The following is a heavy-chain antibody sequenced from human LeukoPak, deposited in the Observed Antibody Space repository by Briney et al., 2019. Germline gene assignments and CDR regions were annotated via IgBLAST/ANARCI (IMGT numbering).Heavy chain of an antibody. Sequence: PGGSLRLSCAASGXTFSNYWMSWVRQAPGKGLEWVANINQGESEKYYVDSVKGRFTISRDNAKNSLYLQMNTLRAEDTAVYYCARVRVSSYYGMDIWGQGTTVTVSS. D-gene: IGHD2/OR15-2a*01. J-gene: IGHJ6*02. CDR1: GXTFSNYW. V-gene: IGHV3-7*05. CDR3: ARVRVSSYYGMDI. CDR2: INQGESEK.